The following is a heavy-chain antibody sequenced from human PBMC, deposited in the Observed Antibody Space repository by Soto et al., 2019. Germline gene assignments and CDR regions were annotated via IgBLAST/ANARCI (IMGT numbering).Heavy chain of an antibody. Sequence: ASVKVSCKASGYTFTGYYMHWVRQAPGQGLEWMGWINPNSGGTNYAQKFQGWVTMTRDTSISTAYMELSRLRSDDTAVYYCARGPGETVTGDENWFDPWGQGTLVTVSS. CDR1: GYTFTGYY. CDR3: ARGPGETVTGDENWFDP. V-gene: IGHV1-2*04. CDR2: INPNSGGT. J-gene: IGHJ5*02. D-gene: IGHD1-20*01.